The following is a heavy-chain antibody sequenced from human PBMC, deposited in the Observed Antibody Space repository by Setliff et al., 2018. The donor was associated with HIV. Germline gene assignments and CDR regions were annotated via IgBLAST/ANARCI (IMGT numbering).Heavy chain of an antibody. D-gene: IGHD7-27*01. J-gene: IGHJ4*02. CDR2: IYYAG. V-gene: IGHV4-59*08. CDR3: ARSNTSKSLDY. Sequence: SETLSLTCTVSGGSIKSYSWSWIRQPPGKGLDYIGSIYYAGSVKGRFTISRDDSKNTLFLQMYSLRVDDTAVYYCARSNTSKSLDYWGQGTLVTVSS. CDR1: GGSIKSYS.